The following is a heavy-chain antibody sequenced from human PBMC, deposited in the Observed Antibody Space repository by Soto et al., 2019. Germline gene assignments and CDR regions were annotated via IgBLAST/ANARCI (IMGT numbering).Heavy chain of an antibody. CDR2: ISWNSGSI. D-gene: IGHD1-26*01. J-gene: IGHJ6*03. CDR1: GFTFDDYA. CDR3: ARGAYYYYYIDV. Sequence: GGSLRLSCAASGFTFDDYAMHWVRQAPGKGLEWVSGISWNSGSIGYADSVKGRFTISRDNAKNSLYLQMNSLRAEDTALYYCARGAYYYYYIDVWGQGSSVPGSS. V-gene: IGHV3-9*01.